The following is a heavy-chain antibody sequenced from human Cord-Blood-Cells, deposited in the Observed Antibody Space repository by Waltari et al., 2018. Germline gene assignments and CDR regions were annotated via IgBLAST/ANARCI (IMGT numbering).Heavy chain of an antibody. CDR2: INAGNGNK. CDR1: GYTFTSDA. D-gene: IGHD2-8*02. V-gene: IGHV1-3*01. Sequence: QVQLVQSGAEVKKPGASVTVSCKASGYTFTSDAMHWVCQAPGQSLEWMGWINAGNGNKKYSQKFQGRVTITRDTSASTAYMELSSLRSEDTAVYYCAREDLVVHAIGNFDYWGQGTLVTVSS. CDR3: AREDLVVHAIGNFDY. J-gene: IGHJ4*02.